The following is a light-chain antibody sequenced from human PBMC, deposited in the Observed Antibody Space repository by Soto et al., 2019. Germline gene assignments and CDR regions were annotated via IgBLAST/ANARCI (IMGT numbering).Light chain of an antibody. CDR3: CSYAGSSTFV. CDR1: TSDVGSYHL. Sequence: QSALTQPASVSGSPGQLITISCTGTTSDVGSYHLVSWYQHHPGKAPKLMIYEGSKRPSGVSNRFSGSKSGNTASLTISGLQAEDEADYYCCSYAGSSTFVFGTGTKLTVL. V-gene: IGLV2-23*01. CDR2: EGS. J-gene: IGLJ1*01.